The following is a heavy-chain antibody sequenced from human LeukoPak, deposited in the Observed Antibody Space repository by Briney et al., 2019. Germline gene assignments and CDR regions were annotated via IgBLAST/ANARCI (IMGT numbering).Heavy chain of an antibody. CDR3: ARDATTVVTPGYMDV. Sequence: SETLSLTCTVSGGSISSYYWSWIRQPAGKGLEWNGRIYTSGSTNYNPSLKSRVTMSVGTSKNQFSLKLSSVTAADTAVYYCARDATTVVTPGYMDVWGKGTTVTVSS. V-gene: IGHV4-4*07. CDR1: GGSISSYY. D-gene: IGHD4-23*01. CDR2: IYTSGST. J-gene: IGHJ6*03.